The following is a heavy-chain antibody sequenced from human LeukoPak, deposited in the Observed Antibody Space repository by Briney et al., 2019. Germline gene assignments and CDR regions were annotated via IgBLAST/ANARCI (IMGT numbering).Heavy chain of an antibody. CDR1: GDSVSSNSIT. CDR2: TYYRSTWYN. J-gene: IGHJ5*02. V-gene: IGHV6-1*01. CDR3: ARRLTQYDCFDP. Sequence: SQTLSLTCAISGDSVSSNSITWNWIGQSPSRGLEWLGRTYYRSTWYNDYAVSVRGRITVNPDTSKNQFSLHLNSVTPEDTAVYYCARRLTQYDCFDPWGQGILVTVSS. D-gene: IGHD2-2*01.